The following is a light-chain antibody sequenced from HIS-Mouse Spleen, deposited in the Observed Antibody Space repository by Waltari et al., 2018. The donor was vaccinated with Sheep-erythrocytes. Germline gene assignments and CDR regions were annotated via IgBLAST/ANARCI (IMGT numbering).Light chain of an antibody. CDR2: AAS. Sequence: AIRMTQSPSSLSASTGDGVTITCRASQGISSFLSWYQQKPGKAPKLLIYAASTLQSGVPPRFSGSGSVTYFTLTISCLQSEDFATYYCQLYYSYPYTFGHRTKLEIK. CDR1: QGISSF. J-gene: IGKJ2*01. V-gene: IGKV1-8*01. CDR3: QLYYSYPYT.